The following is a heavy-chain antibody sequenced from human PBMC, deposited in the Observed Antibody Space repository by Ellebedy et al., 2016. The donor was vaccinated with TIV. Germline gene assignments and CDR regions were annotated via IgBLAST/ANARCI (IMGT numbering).Heavy chain of an antibody. V-gene: IGHV1-46*04. CDR1: GYSFTSYA. CDR3: ARDEVHSDSSGASNWFDP. Sequence: ASVKVSCKASGYSFTSYAIGWVRQAPGQGLEWMGIINPSGGSTSYAQKLQGRVTMTRDTSTSTVYMELSSLRSEDTAIYYCARDEVHSDSSGASNWFDPWGQGTLVTVSS. CDR2: INPSGGST. J-gene: IGHJ5*02. D-gene: IGHD3-22*01.